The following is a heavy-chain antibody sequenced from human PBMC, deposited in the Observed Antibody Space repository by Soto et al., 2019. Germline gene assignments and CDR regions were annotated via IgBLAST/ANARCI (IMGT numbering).Heavy chain of an antibody. D-gene: IGHD6-19*01. CDR1: GFTFSNVL. CDR3: TPLAMKYVSGWYDFSY. J-gene: IGHJ4*02. CDR2: IKSKIDGETT. V-gene: IGHV3-15*07. Sequence: EAQLVESGGGLVKPWGSLRLSCAASGFTFSNVLMHWVRQAPGKGLEWVGRIKSKIDGETTDYAAPVKGRFSISRYDSKNTLYLQMNSLKTEDTGVYYCTPLAMKYVSGWYDFSYWGQGTLVSVSS.